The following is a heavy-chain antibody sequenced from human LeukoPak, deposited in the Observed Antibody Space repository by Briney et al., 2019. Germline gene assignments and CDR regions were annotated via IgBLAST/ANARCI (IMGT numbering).Heavy chain of an antibody. D-gene: IGHD6-6*01. CDR3: ARMSIAARLYYYYYMDV. CDR2: ISSSGSTI. J-gene: IGHJ6*03. CDR1: GFTFSDYY. Sequence: PGGSLRLSCAASGFTFSDYYMSWIRQAPGKGLEWVSYISSSGSTIYYADSVKGRFTISRDNAKNSLYLQMNSLRAEDTAVYYCARMSIAARLYYYYYMDVWGKGTTVTVSS. V-gene: IGHV3-11*01.